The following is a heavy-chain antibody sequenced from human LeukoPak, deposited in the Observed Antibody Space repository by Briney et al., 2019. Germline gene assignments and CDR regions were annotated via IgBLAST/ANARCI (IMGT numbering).Heavy chain of an antibody. J-gene: IGHJ6*02. Sequence: TSETLSLTCTVSGGSISSYYWSWIRQPPGKGLEWIGYIYYSGSTNYNPSLKSRVTISVDTSKNQFSLKLSSVTAADTAVYYCARHNAPIYYSGMDVWGQGTTVTVSS. CDR3: ARHNAPIYYSGMDV. CDR2: IYYSGST. CDR1: GGSISSYY. V-gene: IGHV4-59*08.